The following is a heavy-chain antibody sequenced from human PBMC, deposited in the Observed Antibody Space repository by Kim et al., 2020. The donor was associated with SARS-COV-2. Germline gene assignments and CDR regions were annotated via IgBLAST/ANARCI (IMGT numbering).Heavy chain of an antibody. V-gene: IGHV3-11*06. D-gene: IGHD3-22*01. CDR3: ARDIRYDSSGYYRHDY. Sequence: VKGRFTISRDNAKNSLYLQMNSLRAEDTAVYYCARDIRYDSSGYYRHDYWGQGTLVTVSS. J-gene: IGHJ4*02.